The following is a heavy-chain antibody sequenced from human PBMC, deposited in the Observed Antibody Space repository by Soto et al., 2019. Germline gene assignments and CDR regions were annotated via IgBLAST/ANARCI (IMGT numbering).Heavy chain of an antibody. J-gene: IGHJ6*02. Sequence: QVQLVQSGAEVKKPGASVKVSCKASGYTFTSYAMHWVRQAPGQRLDWMGWINAGNGNTKYSQKFQGRVTITRDTSASTAYMELSSLRSEDTAVYYCALYSSSLYGYAPLAVWGQGTTVTVSS. V-gene: IGHV1-3*01. D-gene: IGHD6-13*01. CDR1: GYTFTSYA. CDR3: ALYSSSLYGYAPLAV. CDR2: INAGNGNT.